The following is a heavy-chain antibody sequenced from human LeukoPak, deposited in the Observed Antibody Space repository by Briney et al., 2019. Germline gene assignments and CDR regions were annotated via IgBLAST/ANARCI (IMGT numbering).Heavy chain of an antibody. D-gene: IGHD4-17*01. CDR1: GFTFSDYA. CDR2: ISYDGSNK. J-gene: IGHJ3*02. V-gene: IGHV3-30-3*01. CDR3: AREDYGDSAFDI. Sequence: GGSLRLSCAASGFTFSDYAMHWVRQAPGKGLEWVAVISYDGSNKYYADSVKGRFTISRDNSKNTLYLQMNSLRAEDTAVYYCAREDYGDSAFDIWGQGTMVTVSS.